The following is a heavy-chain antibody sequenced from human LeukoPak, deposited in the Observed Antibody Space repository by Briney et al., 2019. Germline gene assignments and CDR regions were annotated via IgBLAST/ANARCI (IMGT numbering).Heavy chain of an antibody. D-gene: IGHD3-10*01. J-gene: IGHJ4*02. Sequence: GGSLRLSCAASGFTFSSYGMHWVRQAPGKGLEWVAVIWYDGSNKYYADSVKGRFTISRDNSKNTLYLQMNSLRAEDTAVYYCARRYYYGSGSYPIDYWGQGTLVTVSS. V-gene: IGHV3-33*01. CDR3: ARRYYYGSGSYPIDY. CDR2: IWYDGSNK. CDR1: GFTFSSYG.